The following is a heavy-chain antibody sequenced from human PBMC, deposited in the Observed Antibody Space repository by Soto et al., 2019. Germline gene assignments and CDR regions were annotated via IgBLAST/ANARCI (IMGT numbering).Heavy chain of an antibody. J-gene: IGHJ4*02. Sequence: ASVKVSCKASGYTFTGYYMHWVRQAPGQGLEWMGWINPNSGGTNYAQKCQGRVTMTRDTSISTAYMELSRLRSDDTAVYYCARDPGIAAAGNYWGQGTLVTVSS. CDR1: GYTFTGYY. V-gene: IGHV1-2*02. CDR2: INPNSGGT. D-gene: IGHD6-13*01. CDR3: ARDPGIAAAGNY.